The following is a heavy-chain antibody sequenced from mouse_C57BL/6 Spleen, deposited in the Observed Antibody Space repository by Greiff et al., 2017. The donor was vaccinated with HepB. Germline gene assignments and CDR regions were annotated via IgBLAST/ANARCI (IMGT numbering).Heavy chain of an antibody. D-gene: IGHD2-4*01. CDR3: ASYDYEGGSFDV. Sequence: EVMLVESGPELVKPGDSVKISCKASGYSFTGYFMNWVMQSHGKSLEWIGRINPYNGDTFYNQKFKGKATLTVDKSSSTAHMELRSLASEVSAVYYCASYDYEGGSFDVWGTGTTVTVSS. J-gene: IGHJ1*03. CDR1: GYSFTGYF. V-gene: IGHV1-20*01. CDR2: INPYNGDT.